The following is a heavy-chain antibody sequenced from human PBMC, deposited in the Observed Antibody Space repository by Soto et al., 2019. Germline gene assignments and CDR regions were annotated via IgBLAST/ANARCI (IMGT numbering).Heavy chain of an antibody. CDR2: IYHSGST. D-gene: IGHD3-3*01. J-gene: IGHJ4*02. CDR3: AKRSLRRLRFVETH. V-gene: IGHV4-4*02. CDR1: GDSFSNTNW. Sequence: SETLSLTCAVSGDSFSNTNWWSWVRQPPGKGLEWIGEIYHSGSTNYNPSLRSRVTISLDKSKNQFSLNLTSVTAADTAFYYCAKRSLRRLRFVETHWGQGTLVTVSS.